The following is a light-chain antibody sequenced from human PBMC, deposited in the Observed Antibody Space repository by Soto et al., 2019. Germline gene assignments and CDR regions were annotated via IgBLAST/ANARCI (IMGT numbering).Light chain of an antibody. CDR3: QQRNIWPPVT. Sequence: EIVLTQSPATLSLFPGERATLSCRASPSVTNYLAWYQQKPGQAPRLVIYGAFNRATGIPARFSGSGYGTDFTLTISSLEPEDFAVYYCQQRNIWPPVTFGQGTRLEI. CDR2: GAF. V-gene: IGKV3-11*01. CDR1: PSVTNY. J-gene: IGKJ5*01.